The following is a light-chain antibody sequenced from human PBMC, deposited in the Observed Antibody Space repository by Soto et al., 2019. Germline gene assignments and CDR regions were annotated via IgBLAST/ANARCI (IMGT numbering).Light chain of an antibody. J-gene: IGLJ2*01. Sequence: QSALTQPASVSGSPGQSITISCTGTNSDVGVYNYVSWYQQHPGKAPKLMIYDVSNRPSGVSNRFSGSKSGNTASLTISGLQAEDEADYYCSSYTSSSTVVFGGGTKLTVL. CDR1: NSDVGVYNY. V-gene: IGLV2-14*01. CDR2: DVS. CDR3: SSYTSSSTVV.